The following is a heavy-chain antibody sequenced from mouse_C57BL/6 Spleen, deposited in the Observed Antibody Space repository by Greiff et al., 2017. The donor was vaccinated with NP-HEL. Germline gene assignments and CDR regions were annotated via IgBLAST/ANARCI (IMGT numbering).Heavy chain of an antibody. V-gene: IGHV1-72*01. CDR3: ARDYYGSSY. D-gene: IGHD1-1*01. CDR1: GYTFTSYW. Sequence: QVQLQQPGAELVKPGASVKLSCKASGYTFTSYWMHWVKQRPGRGLEWIGRIDPNRGGTKYNEKFKSKATLTVDKPSSTAYMPLSSLTAEDSAVYDWARDYYGSSYWGQGTTLTVSS. J-gene: IGHJ2*01. CDR2: IDPNRGGT.